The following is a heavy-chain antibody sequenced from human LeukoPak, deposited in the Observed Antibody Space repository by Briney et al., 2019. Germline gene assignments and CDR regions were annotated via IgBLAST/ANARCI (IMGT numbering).Heavy chain of an antibody. CDR3: ASGGLSGSSDY. Sequence: ASVKVSCKASGGTFSSYAISWVRQAPGQGLEWMGWISAYNGNTNYAQKLQGRVTMTTDTSTSTAYMELRSLRSDDTAVYYCASGGLSGSSDYWGQGTLVTVSS. V-gene: IGHV1-18*01. CDR2: ISAYNGNT. CDR1: GGTFSSYA. D-gene: IGHD1-26*01. J-gene: IGHJ4*02.